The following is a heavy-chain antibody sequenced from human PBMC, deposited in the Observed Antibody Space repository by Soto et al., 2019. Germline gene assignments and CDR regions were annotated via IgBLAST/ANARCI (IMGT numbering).Heavy chain of an antibody. Sequence: ASVKVSCKASGFSFIDYSILWVRQAPGQSLEWLGWINAGNGNTKYSHKFQDRVTITSDTSATTTYMELRSLRSEDTAVFYCARTAKKPWPPDFWAQATLVTVSS. CDR3: ARTAKKPWPPDF. D-gene: IGHD6-19*01. CDR2: INAGNGNT. CDR1: GFSFIDYS. J-gene: IGHJ1*01. V-gene: IGHV1-3*01.